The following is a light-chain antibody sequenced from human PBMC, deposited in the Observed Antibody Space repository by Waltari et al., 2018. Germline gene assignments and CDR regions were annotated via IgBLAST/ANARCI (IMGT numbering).Light chain of an antibody. CDR3: QQSSRTPFT. CDR1: QTISRY. J-gene: IGKJ3*01. CDR2: HSS. V-gene: IGKV1-39*01. Sequence: DIQMTQSPSSLSASVGDRVTITCRASQTISRYLNWYQQKPGKAPKLLIYHSSRLQSGVPSRFRGIRSGTDFTLTISSLQPEDFATYFCQQSSRTPFTFGPGTKVEI.